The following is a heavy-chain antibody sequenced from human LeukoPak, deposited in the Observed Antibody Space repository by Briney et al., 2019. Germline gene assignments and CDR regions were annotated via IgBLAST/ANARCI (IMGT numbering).Heavy chain of an antibody. J-gene: IGHJ6*03. CDR3: ARAPYNWNYYYYHMDV. D-gene: IGHD1-20*01. Sequence: ASVKVSCKASGYTFTSYDINWVRQATGQGLEWMGWMNPNSGNTGYAQKFQGRVTMTRNTSISTAYMELSSLRSEDTAVYYCARAPYNWNYYYYHMDVWGKGTTVTVSS. V-gene: IGHV1-8*01. CDR1: GYTFTSYD. CDR2: MNPNSGNT.